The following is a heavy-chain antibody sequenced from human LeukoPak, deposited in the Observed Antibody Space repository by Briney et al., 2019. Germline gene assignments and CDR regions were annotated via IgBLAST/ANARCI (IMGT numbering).Heavy chain of an antibody. Sequence: SETLSITCAAYGGSFSGYYWSWIRQPPGKGLEWIGEINHSGSTNYNPSLKSRLTISVDTSKNQFSLRLSSVTAADTAVYYCARDAAPYYYASGIFRKNNWFDPWGQGTLVTVSS. J-gene: IGHJ5*02. CDR3: ARDAAPYYYASGIFRKNNWFDP. CDR1: GGSFSGYY. V-gene: IGHV4-34*01. CDR2: INHSGST. D-gene: IGHD3-10*01.